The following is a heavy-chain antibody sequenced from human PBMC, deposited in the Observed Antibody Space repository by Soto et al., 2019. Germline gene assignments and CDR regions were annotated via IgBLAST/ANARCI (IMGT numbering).Heavy chain of an antibody. V-gene: IGHV1-18*01. CDR3: ARIAHCSIPTSSFPSRFHIRGYSYSYPMDV. CDR2: MGGWNGST. D-gene: IGHD2-2*01. J-gene: IGHJ6*02. Sequence: ASGKGSCKGSGYSCTSCGSSWARQAPGQGLEWMGWMGGWNGSTNLAQTLQGRVTLTTDTPPSTASMELRSLRSDDPAVYSCARIAHCSIPTSSFPSRFHIRGYSYSYPMDVWGQATTV. CDR1: GYSCTSCG.